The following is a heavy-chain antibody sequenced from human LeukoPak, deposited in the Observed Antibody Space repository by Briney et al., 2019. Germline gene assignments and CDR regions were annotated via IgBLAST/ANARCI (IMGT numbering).Heavy chain of an antibody. CDR2: IKQDGSAQ. CDR3: ARPYGIGWSGLEH. CDR1: GLTFSSYG. V-gene: IGHV3-7*01. D-gene: IGHD6-19*01. J-gene: IGHJ4*02. Sequence: GGSLRLSCAASGLTFSSYGMHWVRQAPGKGLEWVANIKQDGSAQYYADSVRGRFTISRDSAKNSVFLQMNSLRAEDTAVYHCARPYGIGWSGLEHWGRGTLVTVSS.